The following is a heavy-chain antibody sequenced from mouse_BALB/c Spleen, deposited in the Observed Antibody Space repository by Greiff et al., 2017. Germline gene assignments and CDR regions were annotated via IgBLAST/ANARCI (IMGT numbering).Heavy chain of an antibody. CDR1: GYSITSGYY. CDR3: ARGLVNPLRAWFAY. J-gene: IGHJ3*01. CDR2: ISYDGSN. D-gene: IGHD2-10*02. V-gene: IGHV3-6*02. Sequence: EVKLEESGPGLVKPSQSLSLTCSVTGYSITSGYYWNWIRQFPGNKLEWMGYISYDGSNNYNPSLKNRISITRDTSKNQFFLKLNSVTTEDTATYYCARGLVNPLRAWFAYWGQGTLVTVSA.